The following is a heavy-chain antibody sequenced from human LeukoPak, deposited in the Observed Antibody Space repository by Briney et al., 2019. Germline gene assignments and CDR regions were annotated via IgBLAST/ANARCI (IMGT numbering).Heavy chain of an antibody. D-gene: IGHD1-14*01. CDR3: ARPAPGAHDAFDI. CDR2: IYYSGST. CDR1: GGSISSSGYY. Sequence: SETLSLTCTVSGGSISSSGYYWGWIRQPPGKGLEWIGSIYYSGSTYYNPSLKSRVTIFVDTSKNQFSLKLSSVTAADTAVYYCARPAPGAHDAFDIWGQGTMVTVSS. V-gene: IGHV4-39*01. J-gene: IGHJ3*02.